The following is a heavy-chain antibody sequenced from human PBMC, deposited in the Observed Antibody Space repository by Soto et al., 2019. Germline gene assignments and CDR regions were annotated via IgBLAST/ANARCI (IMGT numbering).Heavy chain of an antibody. CDR2: IFYSGSF. CDR3: ARAPETPPILGVVRPYFFNY. CDR1: GDSISSGGSY. Sequence: QVQLQESGPGLVKPSQTLSLTCTVSGDSISSGGSYWSWIRQRPGKGLEWIGYIFYSGSFYYTPSLKGPVMISPYTAMNQFSLRLTSVTAADPAVYYCARAPETPPILGVVRPYFFNYWGQGTLVTVSS. D-gene: IGHD3-3*01. V-gene: IGHV4-31*01. J-gene: IGHJ4*02.